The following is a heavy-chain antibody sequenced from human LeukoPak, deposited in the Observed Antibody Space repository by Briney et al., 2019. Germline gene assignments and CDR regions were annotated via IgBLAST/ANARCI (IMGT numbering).Heavy chain of an antibody. Sequence: GASVKVSCKASGGTFSSYAISWVRQAPGQGLEWMGRIIPIFGTANYAQKFQGRVTITADKSTSTAYMELGSLRSEDTAVYYCARDGPRDAVAVYWGQGTLVTVSS. CDR3: ARDGPRDAVAVY. CDR2: IIPIFGTA. D-gene: IGHD6-19*01. J-gene: IGHJ4*02. CDR1: GGTFSSYA. V-gene: IGHV1-69*06.